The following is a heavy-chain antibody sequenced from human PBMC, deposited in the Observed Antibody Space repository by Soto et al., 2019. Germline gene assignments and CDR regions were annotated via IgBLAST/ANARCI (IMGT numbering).Heavy chain of an antibody. CDR2: INSDGSST. V-gene: IGHV3-74*01. CDR3: ARGTHGYAMDV. J-gene: IGHJ6*02. D-gene: IGHD1-1*01. Sequence: GESLRLSCAASGFTFTSYCMHWVRQAPGKGLVWVSRINSDGSSTSYADSVKGRFTISRDNAKNTLYLQMNSLRAEDTAVYYCARGTHGYAMDVWGQGTTVTVSS. CDR1: GFTFTSYC.